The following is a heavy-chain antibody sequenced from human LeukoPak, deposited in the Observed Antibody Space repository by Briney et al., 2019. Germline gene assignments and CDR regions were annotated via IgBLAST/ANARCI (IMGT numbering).Heavy chain of an antibody. D-gene: IGHD3-22*01. CDR1: GGSISSSSYY. CDR3: AKSLTYYHENSDSV. J-gene: IGHJ4*02. Sequence: ETLSLTCTVSGGSISSSSYYWGWIRQPPGKGLEWVSVIYKDGRTFYTDSVKGRFTISRDNSKNTVYLQMSSLRVEDTAVYYCAKSLTYYHENSDSVWGQGTLVTVSS. V-gene: IGHV3-53*01. CDR2: IYKDGRT.